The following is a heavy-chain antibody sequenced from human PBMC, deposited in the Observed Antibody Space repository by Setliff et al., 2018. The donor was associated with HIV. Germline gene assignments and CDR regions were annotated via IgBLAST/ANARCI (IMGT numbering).Heavy chain of an antibody. V-gene: IGHV4-59*01. J-gene: IGHJ6*03. D-gene: IGHD6-19*01. CDR1: GGSISSYY. CDR2: IYYSGSS. CDR3: ARGYPGIAVAGLSYYYYYYMDV. Sequence: KSSETLSLTCTVSGGSISSYYWSWIRQPPGKGLEWIGYIYYSGSSNHNPSLKSRVTISVDTSKNQFSLKLSSVTAADTAVHYCARGYPGIAVAGLSYYYYYYMDVWGKGTTVTVSS.